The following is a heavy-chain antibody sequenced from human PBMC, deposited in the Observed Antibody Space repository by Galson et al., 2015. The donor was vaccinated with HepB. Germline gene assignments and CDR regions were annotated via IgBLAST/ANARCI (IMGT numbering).Heavy chain of an antibody. CDR2: IWYDGSNK. Sequence: SLRLSCAASGFTFSNYGMHWVRQAPGKGLEWVAVIWYDGSNKYYADSVRGRFTISRDNSKNTLYLQMNSLSADDTAVYYCARVKSGAAQGSFDIWGQGTIVPVSS. CDR3: ARVKSGAAQGSFDI. J-gene: IGHJ3*02. CDR1: GFTFSNYG. D-gene: IGHD6-25*01. V-gene: IGHV3-33*01.